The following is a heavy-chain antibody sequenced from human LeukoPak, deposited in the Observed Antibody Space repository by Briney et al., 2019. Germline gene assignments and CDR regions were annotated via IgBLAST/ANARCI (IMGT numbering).Heavy chain of an antibody. CDR3: ARGTYSTSSNWFDS. CDR1: GYTFTGYY. Sequence: ASVKVSCKASGYTFTGYYLHWVRQAPGQGLEWMGWINHNSGDTKFAQKFQGRVTMTRDTSISTGYMELSRLRSDDTAVYYCARGTYSTSSNWFDSWGQGTLVTVSS. D-gene: IGHD6-6*01. J-gene: IGHJ5*01. CDR2: INHNSGDT. V-gene: IGHV1-2*02.